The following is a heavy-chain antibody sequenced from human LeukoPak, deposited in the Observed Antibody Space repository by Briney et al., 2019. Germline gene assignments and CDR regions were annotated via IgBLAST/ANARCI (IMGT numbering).Heavy chain of an antibody. CDR3: ARVKGYGYVWFDP. Sequence: SETLSLTCAVYGGSFSGYYWSWIRQPPGKGLEWIGEINHSGSTNYNLSLKSRVTISADTSKNQFSLKLSSVTAADTAVYYCARVKGYGYVWFDPWGQGTLVTVSS. V-gene: IGHV4-34*01. CDR2: INHSGST. D-gene: IGHD5-12*01. CDR1: GGSFSGYY. J-gene: IGHJ5*02.